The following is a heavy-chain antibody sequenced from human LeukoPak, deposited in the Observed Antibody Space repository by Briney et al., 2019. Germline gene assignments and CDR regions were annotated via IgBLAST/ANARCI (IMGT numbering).Heavy chain of an antibody. Sequence: GGSLRLSCVASGFILSTSEMNWVRQAPGKGLEWVSFIASDGTIYYADSVKGRFTISRDNAKNSLYLQMNSLRAEDTAVYYCARHSTYYDFWSGYSTVPFDYWGQGTLVTVSS. CDR1: GFILSTSE. CDR2: IASDGTI. D-gene: IGHD3-3*01. CDR3: ARHSTYYDFWSGYSTVPFDY. J-gene: IGHJ4*02. V-gene: IGHV3-48*03.